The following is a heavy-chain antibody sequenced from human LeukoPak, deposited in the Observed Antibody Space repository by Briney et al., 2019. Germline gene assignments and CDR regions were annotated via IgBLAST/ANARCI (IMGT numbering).Heavy chain of an antibody. V-gene: IGHV1-69*06. CDR2: IIPIFGTA. Sequence: ASVKVSCKASGGTFSSYAISWVRQAPGQGLEWMGGIIPIFGTANYAQKFQGRVTITADKSTSTAYMELSSLRPEDTAVYYCARAYGNYYYGMDVWGKGTTVTVSS. CDR1: GGTFSSYA. CDR3: ARAYGNYYYGMDV. D-gene: IGHD3-10*01. J-gene: IGHJ6*04.